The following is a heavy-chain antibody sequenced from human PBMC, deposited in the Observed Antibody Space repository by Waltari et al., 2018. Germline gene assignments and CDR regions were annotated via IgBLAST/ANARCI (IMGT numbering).Heavy chain of an antibody. Sequence: EVQLVESGGGLVQPGRSLRLSCIASGFTFGDYVVSWFRQAPGTGLEWVGFIRSKVYGGATEYAASAKGRFIISRDDSKGIAYLQMSSLKAEDTAVYYCTTAYCSSTRCYVGRFDYWGQGTLVTVSS. V-gene: IGHV3-49*03. CDR3: TTAYCSSTRCYVGRFDY. CDR1: GFTFGDYV. J-gene: IGHJ4*02. CDR2: IRSKVYGGAT. D-gene: IGHD2-2*01.